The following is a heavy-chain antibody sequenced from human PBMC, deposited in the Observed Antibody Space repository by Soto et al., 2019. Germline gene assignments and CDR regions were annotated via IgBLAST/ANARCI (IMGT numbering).Heavy chain of an antibody. CDR3: ARDSPIGSVFSGYYAIDL. CDR1: GGTFSTST. D-gene: IGHD5-12*01. CDR2: IIPILDTA. J-gene: IGHJ4*02. V-gene: IGHV1-69*08. Sequence: QVQLVQSGAEVKEPGSSVKVSCKASGGTFSTSTFTWVRQAPGQGLEWMGRIIPILDTADYAQKFQGSVTITADKSTSTAFMELSSLRSEDTGIYYCARDSPIGSVFSGYYAIDLWGQGTLVTVSP.